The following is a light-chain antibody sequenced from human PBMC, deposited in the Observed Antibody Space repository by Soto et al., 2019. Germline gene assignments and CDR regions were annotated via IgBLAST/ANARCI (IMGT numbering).Light chain of an antibody. Sequence: EIVLTQSPATLSLSPGERATLSCRASQSVRSYLAWYQQKPGQAPRLLIYDASNRATGIPARFSGSGSGTGFTLTISSLEPEDFAVYYCQQRSSWPRLTFGGGTKVDIK. V-gene: IGKV3-11*01. CDR1: QSVRSY. J-gene: IGKJ4*01. CDR2: DAS. CDR3: QQRSSWPRLT.